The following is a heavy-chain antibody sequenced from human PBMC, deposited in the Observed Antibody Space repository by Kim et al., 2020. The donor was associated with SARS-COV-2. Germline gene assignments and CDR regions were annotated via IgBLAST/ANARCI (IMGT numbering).Heavy chain of an antibody. J-gene: IGHJ4*01. CDR1: GYSISSGYY. Sequence: SETLSLTCTVSGYSISSGYYWGWIRQPPGKGLECIGYIYHSGSTYYNSSLKSLITMAVDTSKNQFSLKLSSVTAADTAVYYCAREFHYGAHSYYFDYWC. D-gene: IGHD3-10*01. CDR2: IYHSGST. V-gene: IGHV4-38-2*02. CDR3: AREFHYGAHSYYFDY.